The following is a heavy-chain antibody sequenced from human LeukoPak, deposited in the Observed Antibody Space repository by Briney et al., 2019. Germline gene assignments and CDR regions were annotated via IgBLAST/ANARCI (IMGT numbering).Heavy chain of an antibody. Sequence: ASVKVSCKASGGTFSSYAISWVRQAPGQGLEWMGGIIPIFGTANYAQKFQGRVTITADKSTSTAYMELSSLRSEDTAVYYCARDYGYGDYYSDYWGQGTLVTVSS. V-gene: IGHV1-69*06. CDR1: GGTFSSYA. J-gene: IGHJ4*02. CDR3: ARDYGYGDYYSDY. CDR2: IIPIFGTA. D-gene: IGHD4-17*01.